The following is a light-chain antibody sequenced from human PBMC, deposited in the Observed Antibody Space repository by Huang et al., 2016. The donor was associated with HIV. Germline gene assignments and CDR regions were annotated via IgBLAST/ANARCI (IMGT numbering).Light chain of an antibody. V-gene: IGKV3-15*01. CDR3: QQYNNWPPWT. CDR2: GAS. CDR1: ESVSSS. J-gene: IGKJ1*01. Sequence: EIVMTQSPATLSVSPGERATLSCRASESVSSSLAWYQQKPGQSPRLLIFGASTRAACVPVRFSGSGSGTEFTLTISSLQSEDFAFYYCQQYNNWPPWTFGQGTKVEIK.